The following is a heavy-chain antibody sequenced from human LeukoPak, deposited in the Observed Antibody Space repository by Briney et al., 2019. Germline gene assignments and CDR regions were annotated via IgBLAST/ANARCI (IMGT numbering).Heavy chain of an antibody. CDR2: MNPNSGNT. D-gene: IGHD4-11*01. V-gene: IGHV1-8*01. CDR1: GYTFTNYD. Sequence: ASVKVSCKASGYTFTNYDINWVRQAPGQGREWMGWMNPNSGNTGYAQKFQGRVTLTRNTTTSTAYMELSSLRSEDPAVYYCARGPPDYPKGWFAPWGQGTLVTVSS. J-gene: IGHJ5*02. CDR3: ARGPPDYPKGWFAP.